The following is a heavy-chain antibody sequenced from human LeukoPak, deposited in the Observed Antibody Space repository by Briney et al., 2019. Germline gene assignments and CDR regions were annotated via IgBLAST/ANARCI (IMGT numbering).Heavy chain of an antibody. CDR3: ASRYSSGSYFDY. V-gene: IGHV1-2*02. J-gene: IGHJ4*02. Sequence: AXVKVSCKASGYTFTGYYMHWVRQAPGQGLEWMGWINPNSGGTNYAQKFKGRVTMTRDTSISTAYMELSRLRSDDTAVYYCASRYSSGSYFDYWGQGTLVTVSS. CDR1: GYTFTGYY. CDR2: INPNSGGT. D-gene: IGHD6-19*01.